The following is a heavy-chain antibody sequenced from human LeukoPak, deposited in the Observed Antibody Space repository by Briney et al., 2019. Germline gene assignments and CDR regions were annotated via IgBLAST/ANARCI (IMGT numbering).Heavy chain of an antibody. CDR2: IRSDGSNT. J-gene: IGHJ4*02. V-gene: IGHV3-30*02. D-gene: IGHD4-17*01. CDR1: GFTFSTSG. CDR3: AKGNTVTPDY. Sequence: PGGSLRLSCTASGFTFSTSGIHWVRQGPAKGLEWVAFIRSDGSNTYYADSVKGRFTISRDNSKNTLYLQMNSLRAEDTAVYYCAKGNTVTPDYWGQGTLVTVSS.